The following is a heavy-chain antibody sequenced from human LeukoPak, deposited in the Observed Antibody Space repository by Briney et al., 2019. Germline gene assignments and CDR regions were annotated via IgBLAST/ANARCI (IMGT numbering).Heavy chain of an antibody. V-gene: IGHV4-30-2*01. Sequence: SQTLSLTCTVSGGSISSGGYYWSWIRQPPGKGLEWIGYIYHSGSTYYNPSLKSRVTISVDRSKNQFSLKLSSVTAADTAVYYCARERWDPYYFDYWGQGTLVIVSS. D-gene: IGHD1-26*01. CDR1: GGSISSGGYY. J-gene: IGHJ4*02. CDR2: IYHSGST. CDR3: ARERWDPYYFDY.